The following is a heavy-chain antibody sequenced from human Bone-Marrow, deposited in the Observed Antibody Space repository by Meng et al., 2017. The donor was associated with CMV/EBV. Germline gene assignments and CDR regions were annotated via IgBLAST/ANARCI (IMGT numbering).Heavy chain of an antibody. D-gene: IGHD6-19*01. CDR3: ARVTLADEAGFFDY. J-gene: IGHJ4*02. CDR2: ISAYNGNT. Sequence: KASGYTFTSYGISWVRQAPGQGLEWMGWISAYNGNTNYAQKLQGRVTMTTDTSTSTAYMELRSLRSDDTAVYYCARVTLADEAGFFDYWGQGTLVTVSS. CDR1: GYTFTSYG. V-gene: IGHV1-18*01.